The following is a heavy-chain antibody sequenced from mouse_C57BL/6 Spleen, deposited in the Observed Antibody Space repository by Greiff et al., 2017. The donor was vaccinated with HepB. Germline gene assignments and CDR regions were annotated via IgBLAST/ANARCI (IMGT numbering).Heavy chain of an antibody. CDR1: GYTFTSYW. V-gene: IGHV1-69*01. D-gene: IGHD1-1*01. CDR2: IDPSDSYT. J-gene: IGHJ4*01. CDR3: ARRENYYGSSYDAMDY. Sequence: VQLQESGAELVMPGASVKLSCKASGYTFTSYWMHWVKQRPGQGLEWIGEIDPSDSYTNYNQKFKGKSTLTVDKSSSTAYMQLSSLTSEDSAVYYCARRENYYGSSYDAMDYWGQGTSVTVSS.